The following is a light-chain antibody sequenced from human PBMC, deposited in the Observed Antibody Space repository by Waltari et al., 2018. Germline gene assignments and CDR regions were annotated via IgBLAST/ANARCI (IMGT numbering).Light chain of an antibody. V-gene: IGKV1-9*01. CDR3: QQRNSYPYS. Sequence: DIQLTQSPSSLSASVGDRVTITCRASQGISSYLAWYQQKPGKAPKLLIYKASSLQSGVPSRFSGSGSGTEFTLTISSLQPEDFAVYYCQQRNSYPYSFGQGTKVEFK. J-gene: IGKJ2*03. CDR2: KAS. CDR1: QGISSY.